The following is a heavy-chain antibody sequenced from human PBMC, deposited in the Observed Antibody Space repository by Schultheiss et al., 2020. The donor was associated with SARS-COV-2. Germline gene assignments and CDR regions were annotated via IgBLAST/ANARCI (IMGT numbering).Heavy chain of an antibody. J-gene: IGHJ4*02. V-gene: IGHV4-61*01. CDR2: IYYSGST. CDR3: AREWLRLRWDVGY. D-gene: IGHD5-12*01. Sequence: SETLSLTCTVSGGSVSSGSYYWSWIRQPPGKGLEWIGYIYYSGSTDYNASLKSRVTISVDTSKNQFSLKLSSVTAADTAVYYCAREWLRLRWDVGYWGQGTLVTVSS. CDR1: GGSVSSGSYY.